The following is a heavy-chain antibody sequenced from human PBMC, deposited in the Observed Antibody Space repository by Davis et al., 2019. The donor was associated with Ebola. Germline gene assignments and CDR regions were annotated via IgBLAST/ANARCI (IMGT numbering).Heavy chain of an antibody. CDR1: VDRVSRHRAS. CDR3: AREKTTVTTHFDY. J-gene: IGHJ4*02. CDR2: TYYRSKWYN. D-gene: IGHD4-17*01. Sequence: QTPSPTPAISVDRVSRHRASWYWTRQPPSRGLEWLGRTYYRSKWYNDYAVSVKSRITINPDTSKNQFSLQLNSVTPEDTAVYYCAREKTTVTTHFDYWGQGTLVTVST. V-gene: IGHV6-1*01.